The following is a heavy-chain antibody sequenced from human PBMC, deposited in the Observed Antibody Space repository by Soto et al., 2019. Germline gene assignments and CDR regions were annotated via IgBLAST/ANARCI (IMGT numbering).Heavy chain of an antibody. Sequence: QVQVVESGGGVVQPGRSLRLSCAASGFNFSNYNMHWVRQAPGKGLECVAIISHDGSKQYSAGSVKGRFTISRDNAKNILFLQMDSLRAEDTAVYHCATELKYGTLGHWGQGTLVRVS. CDR2: ISHDGSKQ. D-gene: IGHD7-27*01. CDR1: GFNFSNYN. J-gene: IGHJ4*02. CDR3: ATELKYGTLGH. V-gene: IGHV3-30*03.